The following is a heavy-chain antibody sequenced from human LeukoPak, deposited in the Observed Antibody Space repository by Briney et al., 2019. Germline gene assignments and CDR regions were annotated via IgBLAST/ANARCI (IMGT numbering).Heavy chain of an antibody. CDR1: GGSINSGDYY. D-gene: IGHD5-18*01. CDR3: GRDHVNTATVDY. J-gene: IGHJ4*02. Sequence: PSETLSLTCTVSGGSINSGDYYWSWIRQPPGKDLEWIGYIYYSGSTYYNPSLKSRVNISLDASKNQFSLKLNSVTAADTAVYYCGRDHVNTATVDYWGQGTLVTVSS. CDR2: IYYSGST. V-gene: IGHV4-30-4*01.